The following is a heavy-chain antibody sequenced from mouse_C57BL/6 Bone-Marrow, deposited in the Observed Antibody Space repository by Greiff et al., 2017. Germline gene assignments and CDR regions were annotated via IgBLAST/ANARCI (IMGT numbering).Heavy chain of an antibody. CDR1: GFNIKDDY. J-gene: IGHJ4*01. D-gene: IGHD1-1*01. V-gene: IGHV14-4*01. CDR3: TTKLAITTVVASYYAMDY. Sequence: EVQLQQSGAELVRPGASVKLSCTASGFNIKDDYMHWVKQRPEQGLEWIGWIDPENGDTEYASKFQGKATITADTSSNTAYLQLSSLTSEDTAVYYCTTKLAITTVVASYYAMDYWGQGTSVTVSS. CDR2: IDPENGDT.